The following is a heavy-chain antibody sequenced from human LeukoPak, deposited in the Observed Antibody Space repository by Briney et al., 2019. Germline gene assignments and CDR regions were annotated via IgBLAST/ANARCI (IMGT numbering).Heavy chain of an antibody. CDR3: TRDLMDHDLSTGLHHYYMDV. D-gene: IGHD3-9*01. CDR1: GFTFSSYA. CDR2: ISGSGGST. V-gene: IGHV3-23*01. J-gene: IGHJ6*02. Sequence: PGGSLRLSCAASGFTFSSYAMSWVRQAPGKGLEWVSAISGSGGSTYYADSVRGRFTISRDNAKNTLYLQMNTLRVEDTAVYYCTRDLMDHDLSTGLHHYYMDVWGQGTTVTVSS.